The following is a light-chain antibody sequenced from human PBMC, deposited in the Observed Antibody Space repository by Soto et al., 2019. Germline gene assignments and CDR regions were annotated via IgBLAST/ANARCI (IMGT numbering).Light chain of an antibody. J-gene: IGLJ3*02. CDR3: QSYDNRLSGSWV. CDR1: SSNIGAGFD. V-gene: IGLV1-40*01. Sequence: QSLLTHAPSVSSAPGQSITISCTGSSSNIGAGFDVHWYQQPPAPAPILLIFGYNHRPSGIPERFSGSKSGTCASLAITGLKAEDEADYYCQSYDNRLSGSWVFGGGTKVTVL. CDR2: GYN.